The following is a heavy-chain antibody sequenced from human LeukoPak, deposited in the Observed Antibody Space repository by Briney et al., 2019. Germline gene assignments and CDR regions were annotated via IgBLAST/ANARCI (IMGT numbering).Heavy chain of an antibody. J-gene: IGHJ4*02. Sequence: GGSLRLSCAASGFTFSTYSMNWVRQAPGKGLEWVSYISSSGDTTYYADSVKGRFTTSRDNAKNSLYLQMNSLRAEDTAIYYCARLLYYDSSGYSYWGQGTLVTVSS. D-gene: IGHD3-22*01. CDR2: ISSSGDTT. CDR1: GFTFSTYS. V-gene: IGHV3-48*01. CDR3: ARLLYYDSSGYSY.